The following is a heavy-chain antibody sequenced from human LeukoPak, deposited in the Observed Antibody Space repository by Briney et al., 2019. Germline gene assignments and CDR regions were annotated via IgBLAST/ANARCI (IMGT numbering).Heavy chain of an antibody. V-gene: IGHV3-9*01. Sequence: GGSLRLSCAASGFTFDDYAMHWVRQAPGKGLEWVSGISWSSGSIGYADSVKGRFTISRDNAKNSLYLQMNSLRAEDTALYYCAKGPYDFWSGGYFDYWGQGTLVTVSS. CDR3: AKGPYDFWSGGYFDY. CDR2: ISWSSGSI. D-gene: IGHD3-3*01. J-gene: IGHJ4*02. CDR1: GFTFDDYA.